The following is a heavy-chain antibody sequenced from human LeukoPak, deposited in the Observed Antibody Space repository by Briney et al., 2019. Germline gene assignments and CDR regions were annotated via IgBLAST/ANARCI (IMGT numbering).Heavy chain of an antibody. V-gene: IGHV4-61*08. J-gene: IGHJ3*02. D-gene: IGHD3-10*01. CDR2: IYYSGST. Sequence: PSQTLSLTCTVSGGSISSGGYYWSWIRQPPGKGLEWIGYIYYSGSTNYNPSLKSRVTISVDTSKNQFSLKLSSVTAADTAVYYCARHGRGYYGSGRPPSGAFDIWGQGTMVTVSS. CDR1: GGSISSGGYY. CDR3: ARHGRGYYGSGRPPSGAFDI.